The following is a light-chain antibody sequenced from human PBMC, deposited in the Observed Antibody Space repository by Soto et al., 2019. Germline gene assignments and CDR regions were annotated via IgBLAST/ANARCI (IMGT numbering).Light chain of an antibody. Sequence: DIPMTQSPSTLSAFVGDVVTITGRASQSISSWLAWYQQKPGKAPKLLIYDATRATGIPARFSGSGSGTEFTLTISSLQSEDFAVYYCQQYNNWPITFGQGTRLEI. J-gene: IGKJ5*01. CDR1: QSISSW. V-gene: IGKV1-5*01. CDR2: DAT. CDR3: QQYNNWPIT.